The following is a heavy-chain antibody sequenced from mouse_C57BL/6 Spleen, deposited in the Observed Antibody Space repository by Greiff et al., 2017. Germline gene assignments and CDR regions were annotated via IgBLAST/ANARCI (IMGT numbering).Heavy chain of an antibody. D-gene: IGHD2-3*01. J-gene: IGHJ4*01. CDR2: IWSDGST. Sequence: VQLQQSGPGLVAPSQSLSITCTVSGFSLTSYGVHWVRQPPGKGLEWLVVIWSDGSTTYNSALKSRLSISKDNSKSQVFLKMNSLQTDDTAMYYCARHGYDGYYGAMDYWGQGTSVTVSS. V-gene: IGHV2-6-1*01. CDR1: GFSLTSYG. CDR3: ARHGYDGYYGAMDY.